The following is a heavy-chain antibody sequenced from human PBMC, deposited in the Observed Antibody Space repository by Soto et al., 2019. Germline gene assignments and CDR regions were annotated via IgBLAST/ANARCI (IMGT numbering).Heavy chain of an antibody. CDR3: ARQEVVGSYRYDY. CDR1: GGSFSGYY. Sequence: QVQLQQWGAGLLKPSETLSLTCAVYGGSFSGYYWSWIRQPPGKGLEWIGEINHSGSTNYNPSLKSRVTISVDTSKNQFSLKLCSVTAADTAVYYCARQEVVGSYRYDYWGQGTLVTVSS. D-gene: IGHD3-22*01. J-gene: IGHJ4*02. V-gene: IGHV4-34*01. CDR2: INHSGST.